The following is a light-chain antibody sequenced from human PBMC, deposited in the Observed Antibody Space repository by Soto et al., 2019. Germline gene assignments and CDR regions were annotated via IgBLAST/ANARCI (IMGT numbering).Light chain of an antibody. CDR1: QSVSSSY. CDR2: GAS. Sequence: EIVLTQSPGTLSLSPGERATLSCRASQSVSSSYLAWYQQKPGQAPRLLIYGASSRATGIPDRFSGSGSGTDFTLTISRLEPKAFAVYYCQQYGSSPLTFGGGTKVEIK. V-gene: IGKV3-20*01. CDR3: QQYGSSPLT. J-gene: IGKJ4*01.